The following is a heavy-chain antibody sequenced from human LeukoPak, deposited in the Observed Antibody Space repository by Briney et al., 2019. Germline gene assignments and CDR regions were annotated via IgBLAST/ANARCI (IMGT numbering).Heavy chain of an antibody. J-gene: IGHJ4*02. D-gene: IGHD6-19*01. V-gene: IGHV6-1*01. CDR1: GDSVSSNSGA. CDR2: TYYRSKWYS. CDR3: ARSSGWPDY. Sequence: SQTLSLTCAVSGDSVSSNSGAWNGIRQSPSRGLEWLGRTYYRSKWYSHYAVSVKSRITIKADTSKNQFSLQLNSVTPEDTGIYYCARSSGWPDYWGQGTLVTVSS.